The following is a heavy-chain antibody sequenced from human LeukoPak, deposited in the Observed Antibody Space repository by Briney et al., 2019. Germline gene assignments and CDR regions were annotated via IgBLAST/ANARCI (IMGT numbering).Heavy chain of an antibody. CDR3: ARELWFGELFFDY. J-gene: IGHJ4*02. V-gene: IGHV3-30*04. CDR1: GVTLNDYT. D-gene: IGHD3-10*01. CDR2: ISYDGSNK. Sequence: GKSLRLSCAASGVTLNDYTIHWVRQAPGKGLEWVPVISYDGSNKYYADSVKGRFTISRDTSKNTLYLQMNSLRAEDTAIYFCARELWFGELFFDYWGQGALVTVSS.